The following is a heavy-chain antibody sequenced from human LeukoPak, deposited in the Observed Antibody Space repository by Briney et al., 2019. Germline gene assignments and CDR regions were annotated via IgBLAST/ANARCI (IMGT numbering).Heavy chain of an antibody. Sequence: PSQTLSLTCTLSGASLSSGDYYWSWIPQPPGKGREWIGYIYYSGSIYYNPSLKSRVTISVDTSKNQFSLKLNSVTAADTAVYYCASPHGTNYYCYGMDVWGQGTTVTVSS. J-gene: IGHJ6*02. CDR3: ASPHGTNYYCYGMDV. V-gene: IGHV4-30-4*08. CDR2: IYYSGSI. CDR1: GASLSSGDYY.